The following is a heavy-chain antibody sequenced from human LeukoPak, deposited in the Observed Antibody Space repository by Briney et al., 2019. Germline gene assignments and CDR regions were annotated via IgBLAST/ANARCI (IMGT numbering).Heavy chain of an antibody. J-gene: IGHJ4*02. Sequence: GGSLRLSRAASGFTFSSYSMNWVRQAPGKGLEWVSSISSSSSYIYHADSVKGRFTISRDNAKNSLYLQMNSLRAEDTAVYYCAREDQWLRFFDYWGQGTLVTVSS. V-gene: IGHV3-21*01. CDR3: AREDQWLRFFDY. CDR2: ISSSSSYI. D-gene: IGHD5-12*01. CDR1: GFTFSSYS.